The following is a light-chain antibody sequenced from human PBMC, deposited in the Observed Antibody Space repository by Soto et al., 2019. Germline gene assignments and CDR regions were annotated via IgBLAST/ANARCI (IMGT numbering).Light chain of an antibody. J-gene: IGKJ3*01. CDR1: QSVSSN. CDR3: QQYNNWPFT. V-gene: IGKV3-15*01. Sequence: EIVMTQSPATLSVSPGERATLSCRASQSVSSNLAWYQQKPGQAPRLLIYGASTRATGIPARFSGSGSGTEFTLTISSLQSEDFAVYYCQQYNNWPFTFGXGX. CDR2: GAS.